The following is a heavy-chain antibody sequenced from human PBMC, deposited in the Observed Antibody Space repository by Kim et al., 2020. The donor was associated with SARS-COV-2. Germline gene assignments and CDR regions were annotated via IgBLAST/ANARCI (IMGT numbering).Heavy chain of an antibody. J-gene: IGHJ6*02. CDR1: GLTLSNYA. CDR2: IGSSGGRT. CDR3: AKDLAVRGAQSPYSMDV. D-gene: IGHD3-10*01. V-gene: IGHV3-23*01. Sequence: GGSLRLSCAASGLTLSNYAMSWVRQAPGKGLEWVSSIGSSGGRTYYADSVKGRFTISRDNSKNTLVLQMNSLRVDDTAVYHCAKDLAVRGAQSPYSMDVWGQGTTVTVSS.